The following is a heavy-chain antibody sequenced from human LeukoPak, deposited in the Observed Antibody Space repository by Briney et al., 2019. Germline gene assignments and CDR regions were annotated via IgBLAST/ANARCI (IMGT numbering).Heavy chain of an antibody. J-gene: IGHJ4*02. CDR2: ISYSGST. V-gene: IGHV4-59*01. CDR3: ARXSSGWYLDY. Sequence: SETLSLTCTVSGGPISGYYWTWIRQPPGKGLEWIGYISYSGSTNYNPSLKSRVTISVDTSTNQFSLKLSSVTAADTAVYYCARXSSGWYLDYWGQGTLVTVSS. D-gene: IGHD6-19*01. CDR1: GGPISGYY.